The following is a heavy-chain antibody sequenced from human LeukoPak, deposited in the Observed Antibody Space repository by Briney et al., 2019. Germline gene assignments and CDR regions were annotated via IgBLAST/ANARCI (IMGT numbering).Heavy chain of an antibody. D-gene: IGHD6-19*01. J-gene: IGHJ5*02. Sequence: ASVKVSCKASGYTFTGYYMHWVRQAPGQGLEWMGWINPNSGGTNYAQKFQGRVTMTRDTSISTAYMELSRLRSDDTAVYYCVKVGGGGGWYWSPWGQGTLVTVSS. CDR1: GYTFTGYY. V-gene: IGHV1-2*02. CDR3: VKVGGGGGWYWSP. CDR2: INPNSGGT.